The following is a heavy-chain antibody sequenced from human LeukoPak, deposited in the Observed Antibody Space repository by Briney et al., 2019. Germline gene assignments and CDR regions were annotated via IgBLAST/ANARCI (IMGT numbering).Heavy chain of an antibody. CDR3: ARDGGSYYFDY. V-gene: IGHV4-59*01. CDR2: IYYSGST. J-gene: IGHJ4*02. CDR1: GGSISSYY. D-gene: IGHD1-26*01. Sequence: IPSETLSLTCTVSGGSISSYYWSWIRQPPGKGLEWIGYIYYSGSTNYNPSLKSRVTISVDTSKNQFSLKLSSVTAADTAVYYCARDGGSYYFDYWGQGTLVTVSS.